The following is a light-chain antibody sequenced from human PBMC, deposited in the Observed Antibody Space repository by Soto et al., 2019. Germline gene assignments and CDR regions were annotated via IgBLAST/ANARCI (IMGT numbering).Light chain of an antibody. V-gene: IGLV2-23*01. J-gene: IGLJ1*01. CDR1: SSDVGSYNL. Sequence: QSALTQPASVSGSPGQSITISCTGTSSDVGSYNLVSWYQQHPGKAPKLMIYEGSKRPSGVSNHFSGSKSGNTASLTISGLLAEDEADYYCCSYAGTNTYLFGSGTKLTAL. CDR3: CSYAGTNTYL. CDR2: EGS.